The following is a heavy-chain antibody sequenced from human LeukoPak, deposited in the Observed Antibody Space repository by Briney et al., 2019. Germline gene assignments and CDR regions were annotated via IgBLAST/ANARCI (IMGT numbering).Heavy chain of an antibody. CDR1: GYTFTGYY. CDR3: ARAGSSWYPDDY. CDR2: INPNSGGT. J-gene: IGHJ4*02. V-gene: IGHV1-2*02. Sequence: ASVKVSCKASGYTFTGYYMHWVRPAPGQGLEWMGWINPNSGGTNYAQKFQGRVTMTRDTSISTAYMELSRLRSDDTAVYYCARAGSSWYPDDYWGQGTLVTVSS. D-gene: IGHD6-13*01.